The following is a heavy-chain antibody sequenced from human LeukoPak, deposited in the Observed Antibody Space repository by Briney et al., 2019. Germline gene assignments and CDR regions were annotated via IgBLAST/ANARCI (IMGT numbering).Heavy chain of an antibody. CDR3: ARDLISPEMASY. CDR1: GGTFSSYA. V-gene: IGHV1-69*13. Sequence: SVKVSCKASGGTFSSYAISWVRQAPGQGLEWMGGIIPIFGTANYAQKFQGRVTITADESTSTAYMELSSLRSEDTAVYYCARDLISPEMASYWGQGTLVTVSS. J-gene: IGHJ4*02. CDR2: IIPIFGTA. D-gene: IGHD5-24*01.